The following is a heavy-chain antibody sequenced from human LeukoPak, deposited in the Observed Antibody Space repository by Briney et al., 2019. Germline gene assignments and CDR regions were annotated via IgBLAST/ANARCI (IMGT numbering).Heavy chain of an antibody. CDR2: INSNSGGT. Sequence: ASVKVSCKASGYTFTGYYMHRVRQAPGQGLEWMGWINSNSGGTNYAQKFQGRVTMTRDTSISTAYMELSRLRSDDTAVYYCARVMWYSSGWYYDYFDYWGQGTLVTVSS. J-gene: IGHJ4*02. D-gene: IGHD6-19*01. CDR3: ARVMWYSSGWYYDYFDY. V-gene: IGHV1-2*02. CDR1: GYTFTGYY.